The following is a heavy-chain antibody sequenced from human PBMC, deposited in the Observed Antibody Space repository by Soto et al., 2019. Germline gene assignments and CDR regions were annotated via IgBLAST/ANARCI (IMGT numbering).Heavy chain of an antibody. CDR3: ARDPYSSGWYYFDY. CDR1: GFTFSSYA. Sequence: QVQLVESGGGVVQPGRSLRLSCAASGFTFSSYAMHWVRQAPGKGLEWVAVISYDGSNKYYADSVKGRFTISRDNSKNTLYLQMNSLRAEDTALYYCARDPYSSGWYYFDYWGQGTLVTVSS. V-gene: IGHV3-30-3*01. J-gene: IGHJ4*02. D-gene: IGHD6-19*01. CDR2: ISYDGSNK.